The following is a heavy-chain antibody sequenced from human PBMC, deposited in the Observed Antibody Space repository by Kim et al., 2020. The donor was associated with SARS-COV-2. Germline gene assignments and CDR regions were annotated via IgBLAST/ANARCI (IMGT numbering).Heavy chain of an antibody. CDR1: GGSVSSGGYS. CDR3: ARARIAATGTVDF. D-gene: IGHD6-13*01. V-gene: IGHV4-30-2*01. J-gene: IGHJ4*02. CDR2: IYNSENT. Sequence: SETLSLTCAVSGGSVSSGGYSWSWIRQPPGKALEWIGYIYNSENTYYNPSLKRRVTISVDRSKNQFSLRLNSVTAADTAVYYCARARIAATGTVDFWGQGTMVTVSS.